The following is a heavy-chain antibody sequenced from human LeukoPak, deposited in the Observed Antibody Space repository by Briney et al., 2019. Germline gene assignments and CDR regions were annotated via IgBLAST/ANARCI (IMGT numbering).Heavy chain of an antibody. Sequence: ASVKVSCKASGYTFTSYGISWVRQAPGQGLEWMGWISAYNGNTNYAQKLQGRVTMTTDTSTSTAYMELRSLRSDDTAVYYCARVSDILTGNSDNWFDPWGQGTLVTVSS. CDR3: ARVSDILTGNSDNWFDP. CDR1: GYTFTSYG. J-gene: IGHJ5*02. CDR2: ISAYNGNT. V-gene: IGHV1-18*01. D-gene: IGHD3-9*01.